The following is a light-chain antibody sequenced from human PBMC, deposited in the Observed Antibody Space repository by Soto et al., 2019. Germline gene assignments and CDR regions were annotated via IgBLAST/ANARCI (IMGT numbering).Light chain of an antibody. CDR3: QQYNNWPFT. CDR1: QSVSSN. Sequence: EIVMTQSPATLSVSPGDRATLSCRASQSVSSNLAWYQQKPGQAPRLLIYGASTRATGIPARFSGSGSGTEFTLTIRSLQSEDFAVYYCQQYNNWPFTFGPGTKVDIK. J-gene: IGKJ3*01. CDR2: GAS. V-gene: IGKV3-15*01.